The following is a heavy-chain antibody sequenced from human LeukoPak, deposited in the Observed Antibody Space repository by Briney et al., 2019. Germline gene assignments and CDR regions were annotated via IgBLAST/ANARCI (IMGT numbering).Heavy chain of an antibody. Sequence: PGGSLRLSCAASGFTFSSYAMSWVRQAPGKGLEWVSGITGRGENTYYADSVKGRFTISRDNSKNTLYLQMNSLRAEDTAVYYCARRAGAYSHPYDYWGQGTLVTVSS. CDR1: GFTFSSYA. CDR3: ARRAGAYSHPYDY. CDR2: ITGRGENT. D-gene: IGHD4/OR15-4a*01. V-gene: IGHV3-23*01. J-gene: IGHJ4*02.